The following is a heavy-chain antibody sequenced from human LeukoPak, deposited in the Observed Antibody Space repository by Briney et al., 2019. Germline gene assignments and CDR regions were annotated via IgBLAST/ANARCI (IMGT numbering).Heavy chain of an antibody. J-gene: IGHJ4*02. CDR1: GFTFNKYA. CDR3: ARDYPTSGILTIFDY. V-gene: IGHV3-23*01. CDR2: ITASGDST. Sequence: VGSLRLSCASSGFTFNKYAMTWVRRAPGKGLEWVSSITASGDSTYCADSVKGRFTISRDNSKNTLYLQMSSLRAEDTAVYYCARDYPTSGILTIFDYWGQGSLVTVSS. D-gene: IGHD1-1*01.